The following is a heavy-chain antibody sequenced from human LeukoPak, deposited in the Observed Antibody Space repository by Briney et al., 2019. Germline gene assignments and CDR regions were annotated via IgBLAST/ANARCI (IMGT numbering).Heavy chain of an antibody. CDR2: ISYDGSNK. CDR1: GFTFSSYG. V-gene: IGHV3-30*18. J-gene: IGHJ3*02. CDR3: AKPGYCSSTSCYVAFDI. D-gene: IGHD2-2*01. Sequence: GGSLRLSCAASGFTFSSYGMHWVRQAPGKGLEWVAVISYDGSNKYYVDSVKGRFTISRDNSKNTLYLQMNSLRAEDTAVYYCAKPGYCSSTSCYVAFDIWGQGTMVTVSS.